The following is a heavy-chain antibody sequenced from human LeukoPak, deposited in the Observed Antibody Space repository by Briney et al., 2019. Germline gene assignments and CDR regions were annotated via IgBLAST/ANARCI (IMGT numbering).Heavy chain of an antibody. CDR2: ISGSGGST. CDR1: GFTFSSHG. J-gene: IGHJ4*02. CDR3: ASARGYSGYDIFDY. D-gene: IGHD5-12*01. Sequence: GGSLRLSCAATGFTFSSHGMSWVRQAAGKGLEWVSAISGSGGSTYYAGSVRGGLTISRESSKNTLYLQMNSLRAEDTAVYYCASARGYSGYDIFDYWGQGTLVTVSS. V-gene: IGHV3-23*01.